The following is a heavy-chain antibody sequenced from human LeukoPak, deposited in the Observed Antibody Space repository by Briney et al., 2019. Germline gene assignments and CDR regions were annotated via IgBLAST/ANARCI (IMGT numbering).Heavy chain of an antibody. D-gene: IGHD3-10*01. J-gene: IGHJ4*02. CDR1: GYTLTELS. CDR2: FDPEDGET. CDR3: ATDQYYYGSGSR. V-gene: IGHV1-24*01. Sequence: ASVKVSCKVSGYTLTELSMHWVRQAPGKGLEWMGGFDPEDGETIYAQKFQGRVTMTEDTSTDTAYMELSSLRSEDTAVYYCATDQYYYGSGSRWGQGTLVIVSS.